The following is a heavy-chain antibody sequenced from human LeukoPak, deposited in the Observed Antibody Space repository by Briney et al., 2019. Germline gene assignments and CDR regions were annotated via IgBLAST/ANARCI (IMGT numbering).Heavy chain of an antibody. J-gene: IGHJ4*02. V-gene: IGHV1-24*01. D-gene: IGHD2-21*02. CDR1: GYTLTELS. Sequence: ASVKVSCKVSGYTLTELSMHWVRQAPGKGLEWMGGFDPEDGETIYAQKFQGRVTMTEDTSTDTAYMELSSLRSEDTAVYYCATKGMVAYCGGDCYSSFDYWAREPWSPSPQ. CDR3: ATKGMVAYCGGDCYSSFDY. CDR2: FDPEDGET.